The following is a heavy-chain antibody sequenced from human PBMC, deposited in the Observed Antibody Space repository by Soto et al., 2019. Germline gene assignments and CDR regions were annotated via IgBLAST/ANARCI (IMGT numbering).Heavy chain of an antibody. D-gene: IGHD6-19*01. CDR3: ARGRSSGWAFVY. CDR1: GGSISSGGYS. CDR2: IYHSGST. Sequence: SETLSLTCAVSGGSISSGGYSWSWIRQPPGKGLEWIGYIYHSGSTYYNPSLKSRVTISVDRSKNQFSLKLSSVTAADTAVYYCARGRSSGWAFVYWGQGTLVTVSS. V-gene: IGHV4-30-2*01. J-gene: IGHJ4*02.